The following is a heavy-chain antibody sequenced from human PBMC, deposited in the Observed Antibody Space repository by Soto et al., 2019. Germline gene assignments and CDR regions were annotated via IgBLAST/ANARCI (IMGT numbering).Heavy chain of an antibody. CDR2: ITSDSITI. D-gene: IGHD1-26*01. CDR3: VRDDIGVGLDY. CDR1: GFTFSRYC. Sequence: PGGSLRLSCVASGFTFSRYCMNWVRQTPGKGLEWISYITSDSITIHYADSVKGRFTISRDNAENSLYLQMDSLTDEDTAVYYCVRDDIGVGLDYWGLGT. V-gene: IGHV3-48*02. J-gene: IGHJ4*02.